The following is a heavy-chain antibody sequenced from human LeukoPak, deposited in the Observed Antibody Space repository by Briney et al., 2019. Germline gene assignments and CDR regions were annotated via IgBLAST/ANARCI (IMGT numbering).Heavy chain of an antibody. D-gene: IGHD3-22*01. Sequence: ASVKVSFKASGYTLTDYYMHWVRQAPGQGLEWMGCINPSSGGTNYAQKFQGRVTITRDTSISTAYMELSRLRSDDTAVYYCARAGLWDYSDTSGYHNGAYDIWGQGTMVTVSS. CDR1: GYTLTDYY. CDR3: ARAGLWDYSDTSGYHNGAYDI. J-gene: IGHJ3*02. V-gene: IGHV1-2*02. CDR2: INPSSGGT.